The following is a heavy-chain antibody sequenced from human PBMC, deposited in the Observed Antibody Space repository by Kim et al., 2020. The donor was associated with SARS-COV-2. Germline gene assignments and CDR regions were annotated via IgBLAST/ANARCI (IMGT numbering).Heavy chain of an antibody. Sequence: SETLSLTCAVYGGSFSGYYWSWIRQPPGKGLEWIGEINHSGSTNYNRSLKSRVNISVDTSKNQFSLKLSSVTAADTAVYYCARGPKNLFTMIVGGWFDPWGQGTLVTVSS. D-gene: IGHD3-22*01. CDR3: ARGPKNLFTMIVGGWFDP. V-gene: IGHV4-34*01. CDR1: GGSFSGYY. J-gene: IGHJ5*02. CDR2: INHSGST.